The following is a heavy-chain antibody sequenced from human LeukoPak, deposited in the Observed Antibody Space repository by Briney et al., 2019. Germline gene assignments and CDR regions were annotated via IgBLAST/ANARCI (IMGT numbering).Heavy chain of an antibody. J-gene: IGHJ4*02. CDR3: VRGRDTLSIVESTSEDFNY. CDR1: GFTFSDYY. Sequence: GGSLRLSCAASGFTFSDYYMSWVRQAPGKGLEWISYISSSDGPVYYADSVKGRFTISRDNVKNSLSLQMNYLRAEDTAVYYGVRGRDTLSIVESTSEDFNYWRQGTLLTVSS. D-gene: IGHD1-26*01. V-gene: IGHV3-11*01. CDR2: ISSSDGPV.